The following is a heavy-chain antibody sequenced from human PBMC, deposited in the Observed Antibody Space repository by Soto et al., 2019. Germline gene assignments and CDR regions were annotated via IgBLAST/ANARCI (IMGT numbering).Heavy chain of an antibody. J-gene: IGHJ4*02. CDR2: INEDGSKK. CDR1: GFTVRAQW. D-gene: IGHD6-19*01. CDR3: AREMHLGSGWGDIDI. Sequence: DVQLVESGGALVQPGGSLGLSCAVSGFTVRAQWMSWVRQAPGKGLEWLANINEDGSKKFYVDSVKGRFTISKDNAKNSLSLQLGSLRADDTAVYYCAREMHLGSGWGDIDIWGRGTMVTVSS. V-gene: IGHV3-7*03.